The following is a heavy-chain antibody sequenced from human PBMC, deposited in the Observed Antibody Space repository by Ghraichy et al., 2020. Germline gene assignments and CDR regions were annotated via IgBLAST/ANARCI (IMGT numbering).Heavy chain of an antibody. D-gene: IGHD6-19*01. Sequence: SETLSLTCAVSGASISSSYWWSWVRQPPGKGLEWIGDIYHSGKTNHNPSLKSRGTISIDKSNNQFSLRLSSVTAADTAAYYCVRVEESSGWFGKFVHWGQGTLVTVSS. CDR1: GASISSSYW. J-gene: IGHJ4*01. CDR2: IYHSGKT. CDR3: VRVEESSGWFGKFVH. V-gene: IGHV4-4*02.